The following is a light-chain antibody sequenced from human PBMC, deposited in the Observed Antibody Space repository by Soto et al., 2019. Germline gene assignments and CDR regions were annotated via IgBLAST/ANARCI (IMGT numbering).Light chain of an antibody. CDR1: QSIRSL. CDR3: QQYNNYWT. Sequence: DIQMTQSPSTLSASVGDRATITCRASQSIRSLLAWYQQKPGKAPKVLIYDASSLGSGVPSRFSGSGSGTEFTLTISSLQPDDLATYYCQQYNNYWTFGQGTKVDIK. V-gene: IGKV1-5*01. CDR2: DAS. J-gene: IGKJ1*01.